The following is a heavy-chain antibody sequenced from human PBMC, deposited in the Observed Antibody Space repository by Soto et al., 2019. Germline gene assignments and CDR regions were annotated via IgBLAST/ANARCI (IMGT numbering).Heavy chain of an antibody. CDR1: GGSISSGGYY. J-gene: IGHJ4*02. Sequence: TLSLTCTVSGGSISSGGYYWSWIRQHPGKGLEWIGYIYYSGSTYYNPSLKSRVTISVDTSKNQFSLKLSSVTAADTAVYYCARDRLYYGSGTAFDYWGQGTLVTVSS. V-gene: IGHV4-31*03. CDR3: ARDRLYYGSGTAFDY. D-gene: IGHD3-10*01. CDR2: IYYSGST.